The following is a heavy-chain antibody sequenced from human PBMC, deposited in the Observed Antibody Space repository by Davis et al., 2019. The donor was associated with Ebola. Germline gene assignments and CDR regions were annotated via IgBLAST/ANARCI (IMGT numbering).Heavy chain of an antibody. CDR3: ARLLAYCGGDCSIYYYYYGMDV. V-gene: IGHV4-34*01. J-gene: IGHJ6*02. CDR1: GGSFSGYY. Sequence: SETLSLTCAVYGGSFSGYYWSWIRQPPGKGLEWIGEINHSGSTNYNPSLKSRVTISVDKSKNQFSLKLSSVTAADTAVYYCARLLAYCGGDCSIYYYYYGMDVWGQGTTVTVSS. CDR2: INHSGST. D-gene: IGHD2-21*02.